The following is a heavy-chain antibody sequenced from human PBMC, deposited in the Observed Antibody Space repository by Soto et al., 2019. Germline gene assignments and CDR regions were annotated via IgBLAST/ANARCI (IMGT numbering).Heavy chain of an antibody. V-gene: IGHV4-30-4*01. CDR1: GGSISSGDYY. D-gene: IGHD6-19*01. CDR2: IYYSGST. Sequence: PSETLSLTCTVSGGSISSGDYYWSWIRQPPGKGLEWIGYIYYSGSTYYNPSLKSRVTISVDTSKNQFPLKLSSVTAADTAVYYCSISSGWDMFDYWGQGTLVTVSS. CDR3: SISSGWDMFDY. J-gene: IGHJ4*02.